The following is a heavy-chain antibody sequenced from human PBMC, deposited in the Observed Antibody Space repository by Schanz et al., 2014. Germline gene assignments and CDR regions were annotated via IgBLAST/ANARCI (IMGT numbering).Heavy chain of an antibody. J-gene: IGHJ2*01. CDR3: ARDTTWRLDL. Sequence: QVQLQESGPGLVKPSQTLSLTCTVSGVSIRSGTYYWSWIRQPAGKALEWVGRVFPNEIANYNPSLKSRGHIPLDTSKSQCALPRASLTAADTAVYYCARDTTWRLDLWGRGTLVTVSS. CDR2: VFPNEIA. D-gene: IGHD1-1*01. V-gene: IGHV4-61*02. CDR1: GVSIRSGTYY.